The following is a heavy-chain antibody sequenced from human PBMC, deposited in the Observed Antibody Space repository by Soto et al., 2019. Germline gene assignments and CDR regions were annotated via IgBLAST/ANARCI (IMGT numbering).Heavy chain of an antibody. J-gene: IGHJ4*02. CDR1: GYSFSTYS. CDR3: ARLALSSGSAYPFDN. V-gene: IGHV5-51*01. Sequence: GESLKISCKGSGYSFSTYSIGWVRQMPGKGLEWMGNIHSGDSNARYSPSFQGQVTISVDKSISTAYLQWSSLKASDTAMYYCARLALSSGSAYPFDNWGQGALVTVSS. CDR2: IHSGDSNA. D-gene: IGHD3-10*01.